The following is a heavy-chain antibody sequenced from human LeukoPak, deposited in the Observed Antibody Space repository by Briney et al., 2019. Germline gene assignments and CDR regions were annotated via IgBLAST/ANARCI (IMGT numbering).Heavy chain of an antibody. CDR2: ISAYNGNT. J-gene: IGHJ4*02. CDR1: GYTFTSYG. V-gene: IGHV1-18*01. CDR3: ARGSSGWYIDY. Sequence: ASVKVSCKASGYTFTSYGISWVRQAPGQGLEWMGWISAYNGNTNYAQKFQGRVTMTGDTSISTAYMELSRLRSDDTAVYYCARGSSGWYIDYWGQGTLVTVSS. D-gene: IGHD6-19*01.